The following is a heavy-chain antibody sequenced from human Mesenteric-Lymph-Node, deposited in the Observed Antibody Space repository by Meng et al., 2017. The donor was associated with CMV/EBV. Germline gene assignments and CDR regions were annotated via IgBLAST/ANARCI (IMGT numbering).Heavy chain of an antibody. V-gene: IGHV3-30*04. CDR2: ISFDAINI. CDR1: GASFRSAA. J-gene: IGHJ4*02. D-gene: IGHD2-8*02. Sequence: GESLKISCAASGASFRSAAMHWVRQAPGKGLEWVAGISFDAINIYYEDSVKGRFTISGDNSKNTLYLQMNSLRAEDTAIYYCAYAGPGGCSGTGCPPDYWGQGTLVTVSS. CDR3: AYAGPGGCSGTGCPPDY.